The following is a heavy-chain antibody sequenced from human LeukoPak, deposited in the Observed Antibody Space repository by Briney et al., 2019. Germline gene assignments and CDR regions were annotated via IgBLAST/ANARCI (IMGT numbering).Heavy chain of an antibody. CDR3: AKDRDSSTWSSFDF. J-gene: IGHJ4*02. CDR1: GFIFRNYA. D-gene: IGHD6-13*01. CDR2: GSHDGRNK. Sequence: GGSLRLSCVASGFIFRNYAMHGVRQASGKGLEWVAVGSHDGRNKIYGDSVKGRFTISRDNSKNTVYLQMDNLRPEDTAVYYCAKDRDSSTWSSFDFWGRGTLVTVSS. V-gene: IGHV3-30*18.